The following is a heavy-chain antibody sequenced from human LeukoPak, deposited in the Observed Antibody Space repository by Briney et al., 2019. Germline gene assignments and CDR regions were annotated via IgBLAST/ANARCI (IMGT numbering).Heavy chain of an antibody. Sequence: SETLSLTCAVSGYSISSGYYWGWIRQLPRRGLEWIRSIFHSGSTYYNPSLKSRVTISVDTSKNQVSLWLSSVTAADTAVYYCARVVVVTAIPIGHFDYWGQGTLVTVSS. CDR3: ARVVVVTAIPIGHFDY. J-gene: IGHJ4*02. V-gene: IGHV4-38-2*01. CDR1: GYSISSGYY. D-gene: IGHD2-21*02. CDR2: IFHSGST.